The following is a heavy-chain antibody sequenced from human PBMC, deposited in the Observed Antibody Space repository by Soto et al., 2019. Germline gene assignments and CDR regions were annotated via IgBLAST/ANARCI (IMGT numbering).Heavy chain of an antibody. J-gene: IGHJ4*02. CDR3: ARQRNYGDYPFDY. CDR1: GGSISSGY. Sequence: SETLSLTCTVSGGSISSGYWSWLRQSPGEGLEWIGYISNSGSTNYSPSLKSRVIMSVDTSKNQSSLNLNSVTAADTAVYYCARQRNYGDYPFDYWGQGTLVTVSS. V-gene: IGHV4-59*08. CDR2: ISNSGST. D-gene: IGHD4-17*01.